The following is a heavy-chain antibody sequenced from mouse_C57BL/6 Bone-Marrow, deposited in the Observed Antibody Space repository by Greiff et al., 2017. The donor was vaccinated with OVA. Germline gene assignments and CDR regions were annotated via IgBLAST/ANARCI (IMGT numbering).Heavy chain of an antibody. J-gene: IGHJ4*01. V-gene: IGHV1-18*01. CDR2: INPNNGGT. D-gene: IGHD6-1*01. Sequence: VQLKQSGPELVKPGASVKIPCKASGYTFTDYNMDWVKQSHGKSLEWIGDINPNNGGTIYNQKFKGKATLTVDKSSSPAYMEVSSLTSEDTAVYYCARVDCGYAMDYCGQGTSVTVSS. CDR1: GYTFTDYN. CDR3: ARVDCGYAMDY.